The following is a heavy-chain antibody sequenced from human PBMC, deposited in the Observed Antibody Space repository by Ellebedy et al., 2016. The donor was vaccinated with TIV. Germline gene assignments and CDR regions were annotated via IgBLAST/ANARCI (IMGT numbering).Heavy chain of an antibody. D-gene: IGHD6-19*01. V-gene: IGHV4-34*01. J-gene: IGHJ4*02. Sequence: SETLSLTCAVYGGSFSGYYWSWIRQPPGKGLAWIGEINHSGSTNYNPSLKSRVTISVDTSKNQFSLKLSSVTAADTAVYYCARGGRYSSGWLDYWGQGTLVTVSS. CDR2: INHSGST. CDR1: GGSFSGYY. CDR3: ARGGRYSSGWLDY.